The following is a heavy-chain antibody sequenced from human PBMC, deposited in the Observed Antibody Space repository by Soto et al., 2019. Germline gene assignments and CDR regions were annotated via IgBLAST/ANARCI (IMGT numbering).Heavy chain of an antibody. J-gene: IGHJ4*01. CDR1: GFTVSSYG. Sequence: PGGSLRLSCSASGFTVSSYGVHWVRQAPGKGLEWVAVMWYDGRNIFYADSVKGRFTISRGNAKNSLYLQMNSLRAEDTAVYYCATGGRSLLNFDSCGQETLVTV. CDR2: MWYDGRNI. CDR3: ATGGRSLLNFDS. V-gene: IGHV3-33*03. D-gene: IGHD3-16*01.